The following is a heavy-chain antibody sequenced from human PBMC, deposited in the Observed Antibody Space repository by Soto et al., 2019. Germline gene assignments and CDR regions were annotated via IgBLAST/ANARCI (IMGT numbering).Heavy chain of an antibody. V-gene: IGHV3-23*01. CDR2: ISGSGGST. CDR1: GFALSTYA. D-gene: IGHD2-15*01. CDR3: AKDKVDGSSHFGY. J-gene: IGHJ4*02. Sequence: EMQLLESGGGLVQPGGSLRLSCAASGFALSTYAMNWVRQAPGKGLEWVSAISGSGGSTYYADSVKGRFTISSDMSKNTLYLQMNSLRAEDTAVYYCAKDKVDGSSHFGYWGQGALVGASS.